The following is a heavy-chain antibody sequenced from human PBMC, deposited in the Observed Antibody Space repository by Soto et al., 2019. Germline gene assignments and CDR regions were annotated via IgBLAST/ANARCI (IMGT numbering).Heavy chain of an antibody. CDR1: GFTFSTFS. Sequence: EVQLVESGGGSVQPAGSLRLSCAASGFTFSTFSMNWVRQAPGRGLEWISYISGGGRPISYADSVKGRFTISRDNAKNSLYLQMDRLTDVYTAVYYCARDLGWAFDSWGQGTLVTVSS. CDR2: ISGGGRPI. V-gene: IGHV3-48*02. D-gene: IGHD6-19*01. J-gene: IGHJ4*02. CDR3: ARDLGWAFDS.